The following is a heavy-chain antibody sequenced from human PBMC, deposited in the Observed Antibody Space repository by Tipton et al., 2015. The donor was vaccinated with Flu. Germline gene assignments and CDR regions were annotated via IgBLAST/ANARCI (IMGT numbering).Heavy chain of an antibody. CDR2: IHYSGSP. J-gene: IGHJ5*02. CDR3: VRRDYSNYVSEPKNWFDP. Sequence: LRLSCTVSGDSMRSDYFWGWIRQAPGKGLEWIGNIHYSGSPHYNPSLKSRVTISVDRSKNQFSLKLSSVTAADTAVYYCVRRDYSNYVSEPKNWFDPWGQGTLVTVSS. CDR1: GDSMRSDYF. V-gene: IGHV4-38-2*02. D-gene: IGHD4-11*01.